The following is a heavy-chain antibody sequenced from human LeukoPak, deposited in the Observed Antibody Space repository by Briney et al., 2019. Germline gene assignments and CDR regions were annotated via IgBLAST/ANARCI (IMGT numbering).Heavy chain of an antibody. CDR3: TRLDEAADGFVRGAVTRAYDI. D-gene: IGHD3-10*01. Sequence: GGSLRLSCAASGFILSGSGIHWVRQASGKGLEWVGRIRSNSNNYPTSYAASVKGRFTVSRDDSKNTAYLTMNSLETEDTAIYYCTRLDEAADGFVRGAVTRAYDIWGQGTMVTVSS. CDR2: IRSNSNNYPT. CDR1: GFILSGSG. V-gene: IGHV3-73*01. J-gene: IGHJ3*02.